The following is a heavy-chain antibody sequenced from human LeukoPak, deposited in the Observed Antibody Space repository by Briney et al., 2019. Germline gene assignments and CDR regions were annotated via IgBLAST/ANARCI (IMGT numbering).Heavy chain of an antibody. J-gene: IGHJ4*02. CDR2: ISGSGGST. Sequence: GGSLRLSCAASGFTFSSYAMSWVRQAPGKGLEWFSAISGSGGSTYYADSVKGRFTISRDNSKNTLYLQMNSLRAEDTDVYYCAKDRRGYCSGGSCYPLDYWGQGTLVTVSS. D-gene: IGHD2-15*01. CDR1: GFTFSSYA. CDR3: AKDRRGYCSGGSCYPLDY. V-gene: IGHV3-23*01.